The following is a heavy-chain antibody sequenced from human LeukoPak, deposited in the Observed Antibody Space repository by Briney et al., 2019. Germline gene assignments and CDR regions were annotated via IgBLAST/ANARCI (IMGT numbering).Heavy chain of an antibody. V-gene: IGHV3-30-3*01. CDR1: GFTFSSYA. J-gene: IGHJ4*02. CDR2: ISYDGSNK. CDR3: ASALLYDSSGYYLY. D-gene: IGHD3-22*01. Sequence: GGSLRLSCAASGFTFSSYAMHWVRQAPGKGLEWVAVISYDGSNKYYADSVKGRFTISRDNSKNTLYLQMNSLRAEDTAVYYCASALLYDSSGYYLYWGQGTLVTVSS.